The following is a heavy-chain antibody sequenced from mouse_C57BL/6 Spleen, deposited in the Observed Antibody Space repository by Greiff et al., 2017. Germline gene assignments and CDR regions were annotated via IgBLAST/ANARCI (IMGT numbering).Heavy chain of an antibody. Sequence: EVKLQQSGPELVKPGASVKIPCKASGYTFTDYNMDWVKQSHGKSLEWIGDINPNNGGTIYNQKFKGKATLTVDKSSSTAYMELRSLTSEDTAVYYCARGIITTVVAPHFDYWGQGTTLTVSS. J-gene: IGHJ2*01. D-gene: IGHD1-1*01. V-gene: IGHV1-18*01. CDR2: INPNNGGT. CDR1: GYTFTDYN. CDR3: ARGIITTVVAPHFDY.